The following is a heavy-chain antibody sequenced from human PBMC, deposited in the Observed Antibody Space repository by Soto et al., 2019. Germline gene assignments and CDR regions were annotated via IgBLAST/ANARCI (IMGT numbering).Heavy chain of an antibody. J-gene: IGHJ4*02. CDR3: ARDLAKGGGSAGFDY. Sequence: XSVKVSCKDSVDTFTSNYIHWVRQAPGQGFEWMGWINPKSGGTKYPQKFQGRVTMTRDTSLSTVYMTLTRLTSDDTAVYYCARDLAKGGGSAGFDYWGQGTLVTVSS. CDR2: INPKSGGT. V-gene: IGHV1-2*02. D-gene: IGHD1-26*01. CDR1: VDTFTSNY.